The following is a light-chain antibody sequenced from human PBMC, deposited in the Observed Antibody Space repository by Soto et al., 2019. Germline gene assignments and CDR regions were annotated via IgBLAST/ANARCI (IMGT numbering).Light chain of an antibody. CDR3: QQSYSSPPEYT. CDR2: GVS. Sequence: DIQMTQSPSSLSASIGDRVTITCRASQTIITYLNWYQQKPGNAPKLLIHGVSNLESGVPSRFSGSGSGTDFTLTISSLHPEDFATYYCQQSYSSPPEYTFGQGTKLEIK. J-gene: IGKJ2*01. V-gene: IGKV1-39*01. CDR1: QTIITY.